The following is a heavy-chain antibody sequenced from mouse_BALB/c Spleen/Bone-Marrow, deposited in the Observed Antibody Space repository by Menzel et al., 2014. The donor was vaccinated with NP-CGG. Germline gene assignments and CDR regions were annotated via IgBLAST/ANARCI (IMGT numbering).Heavy chain of an antibody. V-gene: IGHV1-69*02. Sequence: QVQLQQSGAELVKPGAPVKLSCKASGYTFTGYWMNWVKQRPGRGLEWIGRIDPSDSETHYNQKFKDKATLTVDKSSSTAYIQLSSLTSGDSAVYYCARALGDGYYYAMDYWGQGTSVTVSS. CDR1: GYTFTGYW. J-gene: IGHJ4*01. D-gene: IGHD2-3*01. CDR3: ARALGDGYYYAMDY. CDR2: IDPSDSET.